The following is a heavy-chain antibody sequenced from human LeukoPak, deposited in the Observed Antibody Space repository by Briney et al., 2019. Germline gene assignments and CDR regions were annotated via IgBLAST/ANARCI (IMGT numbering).Heavy chain of an antibody. CDR2: IYPGDSDT. J-gene: IGHJ4*02. CDR1: GYDFTNYW. D-gene: IGHD4-17*01. V-gene: IGHV5-51*01. CDR3: ARAFAVTTGFDY. Sequence: GESLKISCKHSGYDFTNYWIAWVRQMPGKGLEWMGIIYPGDSDTRYSPSFQGQVTFSADKSSSTAYLQWSSLKASDTAMYYCARAFAVTTGFDYWGQGTLVTVSS.